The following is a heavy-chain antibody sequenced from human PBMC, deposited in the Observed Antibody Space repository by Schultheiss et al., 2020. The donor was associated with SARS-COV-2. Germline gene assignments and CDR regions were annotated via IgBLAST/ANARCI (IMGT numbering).Heavy chain of an antibody. V-gene: IGHV3-23*01. Sequence: GGSLRLSCAASGFTFSNAWMSWVRQAPGKGLEWVSAISGSGGSTYYADSVKGRFTISRDNSKNTLYLQMNSLRAEDTAVYYCAREGYSSSGGVDYWGQGTLVTVSS. CDR2: ISGSGGST. CDR1: GFTFSNAW. D-gene: IGHD6-6*01. CDR3: AREGYSSSGGVDY. J-gene: IGHJ4*02.